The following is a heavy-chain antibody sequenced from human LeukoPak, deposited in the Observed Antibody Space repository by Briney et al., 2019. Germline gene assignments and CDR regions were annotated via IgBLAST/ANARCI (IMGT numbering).Heavy chain of an antibody. D-gene: IGHD6-13*01. CDR3: ARELGSWYVDY. J-gene: IGHJ4*02. CDR1: GFTFSSYA. Sequence: PGGSLRLSCAASGFTFSSYAMHWVRQAPDKGLEWVAVISYDGSNKYYADSVKGRFTISRDNSKNTLYLQMNSLRAEDTAVYYCARELGSWYVDYWGQGTLVTVSS. CDR2: ISYDGSNK. V-gene: IGHV3-30*04.